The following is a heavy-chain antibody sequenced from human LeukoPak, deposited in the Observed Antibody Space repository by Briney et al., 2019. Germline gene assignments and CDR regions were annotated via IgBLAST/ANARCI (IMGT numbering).Heavy chain of an antibody. CDR3: ATYSSLNAREFQY. CDR2: IKTDGSEK. D-gene: IGHD3-22*01. V-gene: IGHV3-7*01. CDR1: GFTFSNYW. J-gene: IGHJ1*01. Sequence: PGGSLRLSCAGSGFTFSNYWMSWVRQAPGKGLEWVANIKTDGSEKYYVDSVKGRFTISRDNAKNSLYLQMSSLRAEDTAVYYCATYSSLNAREFQYWGQGTLVTVSS.